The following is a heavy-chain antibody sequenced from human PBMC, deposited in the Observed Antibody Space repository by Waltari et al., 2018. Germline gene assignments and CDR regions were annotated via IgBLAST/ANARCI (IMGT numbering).Heavy chain of an antibody. V-gene: IGHV1-2*02. CDR1: GYTFTDYY. J-gene: IGHJ4*02. Sequence: QVQLVQSGAEVKRPGASVKVSCKASGYTFTDYYINWVRQAPGQGLEWMGWINPHSAVTNYAQNFQGRVTLTRDTSISTAYMEMSRLRYDDTAVYYCARDRLGFVESDYWGQGTLVTVSS. D-gene: IGHD3-10*01. CDR2: INPHSAVT. CDR3: ARDRLGFVESDY.